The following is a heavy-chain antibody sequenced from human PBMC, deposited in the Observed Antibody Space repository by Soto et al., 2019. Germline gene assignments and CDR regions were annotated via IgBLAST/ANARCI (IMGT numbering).Heavy chain of an antibody. CDR1: GFTFRSYW. CDR3: VRDGDLYYMDV. Sequence: EVQLVESGGGLVQPGGSLRLSCVATGFTFRSYWMHWVRQVQGKGLVWVSRINNDGSNTNYADSVKGRFTISRDNAKNTLFLQMNSLRLEDTALYYGVRDGDLYYMDVWGKGTTVTVSS. V-gene: IGHV3-74*01. D-gene: IGHD7-27*01. CDR2: INNDGSNT. J-gene: IGHJ6*03.